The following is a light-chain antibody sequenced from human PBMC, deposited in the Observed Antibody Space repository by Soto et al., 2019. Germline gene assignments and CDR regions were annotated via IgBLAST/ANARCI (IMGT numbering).Light chain of an antibody. Sequence: EIVLTQSPGTLSLSPVERATLSCRASQSVSSSYLAWYQQKPGQAPRLLIYGASSRATGIPDRFSGSASGTDFTLTISRLEPEDFAVYYCQQYGSSWTFGQGTKVDIK. CDR2: GAS. CDR1: QSVSSSY. J-gene: IGKJ1*01. CDR3: QQYGSSWT. V-gene: IGKV3-20*01.